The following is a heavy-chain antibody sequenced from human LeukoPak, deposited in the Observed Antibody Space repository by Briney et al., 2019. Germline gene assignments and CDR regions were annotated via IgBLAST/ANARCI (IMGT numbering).Heavy chain of an antibody. V-gene: IGHV3-48*01. CDR3: ARVKYDSSGYYGILDY. Sequence: GGSLRLSCAASGFTFSSYEMNWVRQAPGKGLEWVSYISSSSSTIYYADSVKGRFTISRDNAKNSLYLQMNSLRAEDTAVYYCARVKYDSSGYYGILDYWGQGTLVTVSS. CDR1: GFTFSSYE. J-gene: IGHJ4*02. CDR2: ISSSSSTI. D-gene: IGHD3-22*01.